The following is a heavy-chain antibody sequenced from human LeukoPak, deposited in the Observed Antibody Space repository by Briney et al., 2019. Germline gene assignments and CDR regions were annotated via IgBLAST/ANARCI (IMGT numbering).Heavy chain of an antibody. J-gene: IGHJ6*02. Sequence: SVKVSCKASGGTFSSYAISWVRQAPGQGLEWMGRIIPFLCMANYAQKFKGRVTITADKSTSTAYMELSSLRSEDTAVYYCAREVTGYCSSTSCRHYYYYYGMDVWGQGTTVTVSS. CDR2: IIPFLCMA. D-gene: IGHD2-2*01. CDR3: AREVTGYCSSTSCRHYYYYYGMDV. CDR1: GGTFSSYA. V-gene: IGHV1-69*04.